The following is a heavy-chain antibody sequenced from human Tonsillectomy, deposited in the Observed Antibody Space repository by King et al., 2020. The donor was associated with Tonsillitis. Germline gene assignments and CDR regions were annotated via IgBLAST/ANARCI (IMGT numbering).Heavy chain of an antibody. J-gene: IGHJ6*02. Sequence: VQLVESGAEVKKPGESLRISCTGSGYSFTSYWISWVRQMPGKGLEWMGRIDPSDSYTNYSPSFQGHVTISADKSISTAYLQWSSLKASDTAMYYCARSGIAARSDYYYGMDVWGQGTTVTVSS. CDR1: GYSFTSYW. CDR2: IDPSDSYT. V-gene: IGHV5-10-1*03. CDR3: ARSGIAARSDYYYGMDV. D-gene: IGHD6-6*01.